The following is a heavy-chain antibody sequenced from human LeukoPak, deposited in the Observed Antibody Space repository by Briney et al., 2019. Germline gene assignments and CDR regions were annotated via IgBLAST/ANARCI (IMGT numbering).Heavy chain of an antibody. Sequence: PGGSLRLSCAGSGFTFSRYWMSWVRQAPGKGLEWVANIKQDGSEKYYVDSVKGRFTISRDNSRNTLSMQMNSLRAEDTAVYYCAKGGPNDYWGQGTLVTVSS. V-gene: IGHV3-7*05. CDR1: GFTFSRYW. CDR3: AKGGPNDY. D-gene: IGHD3-16*01. J-gene: IGHJ4*02. CDR2: IKQDGSEK.